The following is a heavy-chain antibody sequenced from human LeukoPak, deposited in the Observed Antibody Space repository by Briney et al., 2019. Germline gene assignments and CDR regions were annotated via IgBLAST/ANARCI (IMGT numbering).Heavy chain of an antibody. CDR3: AREGYCSGGSCYSRGCYFDY. Sequence: ASVKVSCKASGGTFSSYAISWVRQAPGQGLEWMRGIIPIFGTANYAQKLQGRVTITTDESTSTAYMELSSLRSEDTAVYYCAREGYCSGGSCYSRGCYFDYWGQGTLVTVSS. CDR1: GGTFSSYA. J-gene: IGHJ4*02. CDR2: IIPIFGTA. V-gene: IGHV1-69*05. D-gene: IGHD2-15*01.